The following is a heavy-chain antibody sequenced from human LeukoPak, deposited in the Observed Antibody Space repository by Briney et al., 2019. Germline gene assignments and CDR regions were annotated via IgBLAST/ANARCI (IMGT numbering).Heavy chain of an antibody. CDR2: IYYSGST. D-gene: IGHD3-10*01. Sequence: SETLSLTCAVSGGSISSSNWWSWVRQHPGKGLEWIGYIYYSGSTYYNPSLKSRVTISVDTSKNQFSLKLSSVTAADTAVYYCVGSTSYLDYWGQGTLVTVSS. CDR3: VGSTSYLDY. CDR1: GGSISSSNW. J-gene: IGHJ4*02. V-gene: IGHV4-31*11.